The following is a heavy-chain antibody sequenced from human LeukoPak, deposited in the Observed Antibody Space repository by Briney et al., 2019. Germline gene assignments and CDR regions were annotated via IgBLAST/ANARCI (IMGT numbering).Heavy chain of an antibody. J-gene: IGHJ4*02. Sequence: KPSETLSLTCAVYGGSFSGYYWSWIRQPPGKGLEWIGEINHSGSTNYNPSLKSRVTISVDTSKNQFSLKLSSVTAADTAVYYCARARTNFDYWGQGTLVTVSS. CDR3: ARARTNFDY. CDR1: GGSFSGYY. V-gene: IGHV4-34*01. CDR2: INHSGST.